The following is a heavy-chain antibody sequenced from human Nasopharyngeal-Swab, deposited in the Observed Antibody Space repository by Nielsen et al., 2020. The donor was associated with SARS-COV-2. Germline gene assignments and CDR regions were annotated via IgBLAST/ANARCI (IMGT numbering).Heavy chain of an antibody. J-gene: IGHJ4*02. V-gene: IGHV3-23*01. Sequence: GESLKISCAASGFTFSSYAMSWVRQAPGKGLEWVSAISGSGGSTYYADSVKGRFTISRDNPKNTLYLQMKSLRAEDTAIYNCAKSIWNNDLGGYYFDYWGQGTLVTVSS. CDR1: GFTFSSYA. CDR2: ISGSGGST. D-gene: IGHD1/OR15-1a*01. CDR3: AKSIWNNDLGGYYFDY.